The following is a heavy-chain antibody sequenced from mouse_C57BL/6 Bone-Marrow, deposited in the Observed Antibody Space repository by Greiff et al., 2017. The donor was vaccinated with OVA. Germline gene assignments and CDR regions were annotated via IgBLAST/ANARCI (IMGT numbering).Heavy chain of an antibody. CDR2: LSPRSGNT. CDR1: GYTFTSYG. V-gene: IGHV1-81*01. CDR3: ARMKYYGSLDY. J-gene: IGHJ2*01. D-gene: IGHD1-1*01. Sequence: QVQLQQSGAELARPGASVKLSCKASGYTFTSYGISWVKPRTFPVLECIGALSPRSGNTYYNEKFKGKATLTADKSSSTAYMELRSLTSEDSAVYFCARMKYYGSLDYWGQGTTLTVSS.